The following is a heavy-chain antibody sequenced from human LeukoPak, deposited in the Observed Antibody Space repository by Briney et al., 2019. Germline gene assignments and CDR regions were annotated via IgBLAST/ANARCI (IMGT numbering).Heavy chain of an antibody. CDR3: ASWSTRFPSY. Sequence: SETLSLTCAVSGGSIGTTHGWSWVRQPPGKGLEWIGEIFHSGATNYRPSLRSRVTISLDKSKNQFSLKLSSVTAADTAVYYCASWSTRFPSYWGQGTLVIVSS. J-gene: IGHJ4*02. CDR2: IFHSGAT. D-gene: IGHD3-3*01. V-gene: IGHV4-4*02. CDR1: GGSIGTTHG.